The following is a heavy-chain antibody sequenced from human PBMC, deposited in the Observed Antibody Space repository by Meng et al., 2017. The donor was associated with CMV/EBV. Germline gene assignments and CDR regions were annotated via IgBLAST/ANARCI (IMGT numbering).Heavy chain of an antibody. V-gene: IGHV3-30*04. Sequence: RSLRLSCAASGFTFSSYAMHWDRQAPGKGLEWVAVISYDGSNKYYADSVKGRFTISRDNSKNTLYLQMNSLRAEDTAVYYCARDYDFWGQGTLVTVSS. D-gene: IGHD3-3*01. J-gene: IGHJ4*02. CDR2: ISYDGSNK. CDR1: GFTFSSYA. CDR3: ARDYDF.